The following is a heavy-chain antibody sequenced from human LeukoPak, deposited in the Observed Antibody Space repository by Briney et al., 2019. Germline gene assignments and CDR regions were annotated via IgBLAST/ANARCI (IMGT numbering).Heavy chain of an antibody. Sequence: SETLSLTCAVYGGSFSGYYWSWIRQPPGKGLEWIGENNHSGSTNYNPSLKSRVTISVDTSKNQFSLKLSSVTAADTAVYYCARDIVVVPAAIKAYNWFDPWGQGTLVTVSS. D-gene: IGHD2-2*02. CDR2: NNHSGST. CDR1: GGSFSGYY. CDR3: ARDIVVVPAAIKAYNWFDP. J-gene: IGHJ5*02. V-gene: IGHV4-34*01.